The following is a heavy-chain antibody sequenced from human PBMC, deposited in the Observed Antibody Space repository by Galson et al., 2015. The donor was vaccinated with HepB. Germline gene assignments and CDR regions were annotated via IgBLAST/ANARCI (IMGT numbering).Heavy chain of an antibody. J-gene: IGHJ6*02. CDR2: ISSSGSTI. Sequence: SLRLSCAASGFTFSDYYMSWIRQAPGKGLEWVSYISSSGSTIYYADSVKGRFTISRDNAKNSLYLQMNSLRAEDTAVYYCARVDESTLYYDFWSGYHQRDSWGLDVWGQGTTVTVSS. D-gene: IGHD3-3*01. V-gene: IGHV3-11*01. CDR1: GFTFSDYY. CDR3: ARVDESTLYYDFWSGYHQRDSWGLDV.